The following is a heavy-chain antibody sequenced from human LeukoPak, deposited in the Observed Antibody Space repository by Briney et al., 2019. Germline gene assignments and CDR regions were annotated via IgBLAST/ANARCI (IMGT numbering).Heavy chain of an antibody. Sequence: SETLSLTCTVSGGSISSGGYYWSWIRQHPGKGLEWIGYIYYSGSTYYNPSLKSRVTISVDTSKNQFSLKLSSVTAADTAVYYCARGRIVVVKRTPRLGWFDPWGQGTLVTVSS. CDR2: IYYSGST. V-gene: IGHV4-31*03. D-gene: IGHD2-2*01. J-gene: IGHJ5*02. CDR3: ARGRIVVVKRTPRLGWFDP. CDR1: GGSISSGGYY.